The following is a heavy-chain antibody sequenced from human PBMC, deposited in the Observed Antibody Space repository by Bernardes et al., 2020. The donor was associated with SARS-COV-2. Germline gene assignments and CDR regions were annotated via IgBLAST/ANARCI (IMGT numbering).Heavy chain of an antibody. CDR3: ARDVSPFGHNSGDI. Sequence: GSLRLSCSASGFTFNSYNMKWVRQAPGKGLEWVSSISSSGSHIFYADSVKGRFTISRDNGKDTVYLQMNSLRVDDTARYYCARDVSPFGHNSGDIWGPGTMVTVSS. CDR1: GFTFNSYN. J-gene: IGHJ3*02. V-gene: IGHV3-21*01. D-gene: IGHD2-21*01. CDR2: ISSSGSHI.